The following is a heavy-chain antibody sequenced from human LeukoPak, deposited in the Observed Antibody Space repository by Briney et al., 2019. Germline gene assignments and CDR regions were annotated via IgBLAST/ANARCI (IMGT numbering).Heavy chain of an antibody. CDR1: GGSINSTTYY. CDR2: IYYSGNT. D-gene: IGHD2-21*01. CDR3: ARVDTALIYFDY. Sequence: KSSETLSLTCTVSGGSINSTTYYWGWIRQPPGKHLEWIGTIYYSGNTYYNPSLKSRVTISVDTSKNQFSLKLSSVTAADTAVYYCARVDTALIYFDYWGQGTLVTVSS. J-gene: IGHJ4*02. V-gene: IGHV4-39*07.